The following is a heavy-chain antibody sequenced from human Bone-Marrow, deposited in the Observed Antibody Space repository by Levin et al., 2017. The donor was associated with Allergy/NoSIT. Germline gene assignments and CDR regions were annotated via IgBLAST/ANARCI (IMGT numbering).Heavy chain of an antibody. Sequence: AGGSLRLSCAASGFTFSDYYMSWIRQAPGKGLEWVSYISSSGSTIYYADSVKGRFTISRDNAKNSLYLQMNSLRAEDTAVYYCARYSEMTTVVTPVFDYWGQGTLVTVSS. CDR2: ISSSGSTI. CDR1: GFTFSDYY. CDR3: ARYSEMTTVVTPVFDY. J-gene: IGHJ4*02. D-gene: IGHD4-23*01. V-gene: IGHV3-11*01.